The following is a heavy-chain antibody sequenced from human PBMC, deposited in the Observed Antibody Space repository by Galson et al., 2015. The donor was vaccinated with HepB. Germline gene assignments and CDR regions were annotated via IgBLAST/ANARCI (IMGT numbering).Heavy chain of an antibody. V-gene: IGHV3-33*01. CDR3: ARDRGSAAGTEVVGMGV. Sequence: SLRLSCAASGFTFSSYGMHWVRQAPGKGLEWVAVIWYDGSNKYYADSVKGRFTISRDNSKNTLYLQMNSLRAEDTAVYYCARDRGSAAGTEVVGMGVWGQGTTVTVSS. CDR1: GFTFSSYG. CDR2: IWYDGSNK. J-gene: IGHJ6*02. D-gene: IGHD6-13*01.